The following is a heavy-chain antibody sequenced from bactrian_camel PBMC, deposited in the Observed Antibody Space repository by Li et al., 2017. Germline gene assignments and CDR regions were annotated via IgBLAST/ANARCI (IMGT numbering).Heavy chain of an antibody. J-gene: IGHJ4*01. CDR1: GYRWTSNC. CDR2: IATGSGNT. D-gene: IGHD2*01. V-gene: IGHV3S40*01. Sequence: DVQLVESGGGSVQPGGSLKLSCTVSGYRWTSNCVGWFRQSPGKEREGVARIATGSGNTYYADSVKGRFTISQDNAKNTVYLQMNSLKPEDTAMYYCAADSRARPWRCGRLQDYHYDYWGQGTQVTVS. CDR3: AADSRARPWRCGRLQDYHYDY.